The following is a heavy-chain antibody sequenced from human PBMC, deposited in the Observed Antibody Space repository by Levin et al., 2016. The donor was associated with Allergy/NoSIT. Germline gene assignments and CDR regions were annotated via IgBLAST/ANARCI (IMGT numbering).Heavy chain of an antibody. CDR3: ARGPRGAEQQWLVGAYYYYGMDV. D-gene: IGHD6-19*01. Sequence: WIRQPPGKGLEWVSYISSSGSTIYYADSVKGRFTISRDNAKNSLYLQMNSLGAEDTAVYYCARGPRGAEQQWLVGAYYYYGMDVWGQGTTVTVSS. J-gene: IGHJ6*02. CDR2: ISSSGSTI. V-gene: IGHV3-48*03.